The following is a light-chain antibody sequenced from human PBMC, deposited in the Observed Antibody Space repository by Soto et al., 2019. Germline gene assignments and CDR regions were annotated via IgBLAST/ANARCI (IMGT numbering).Light chain of an antibody. CDR3: QQYNTYLWT. Sequence: EILLTQSPAPLSLSPGERATLSCRASQSVSSYLAWYQQKPGQAPRLLIYDASNRATGIPARFSGSGSGTEFTLTISSLQPDDVATYYCQQYNTYLWTFGQGTKVDIK. V-gene: IGKV3-11*01. CDR2: DAS. J-gene: IGKJ1*01. CDR1: QSVSSY.